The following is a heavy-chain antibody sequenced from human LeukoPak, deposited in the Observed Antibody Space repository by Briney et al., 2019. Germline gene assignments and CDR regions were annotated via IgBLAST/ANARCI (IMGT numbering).Heavy chain of an antibody. V-gene: IGHV3-74*01. CDR3: ARGRQQTRKTYYDFWSGYYPGGNDAFDI. Sequence: GGSLRLSCAASGFTFSSYWMHWVRHAPGKGLVWVSRINSDGSSTSYADSEKGRFTISRDNAKNTLYLQMNSLRAEDTAVYYYARGRQQTRKTYYDFWSGYYPGGNDAFDIWGQGTMVTVSS. CDR1: GFTFSSYW. J-gene: IGHJ3*02. D-gene: IGHD3-3*01. CDR2: INSDGSST.